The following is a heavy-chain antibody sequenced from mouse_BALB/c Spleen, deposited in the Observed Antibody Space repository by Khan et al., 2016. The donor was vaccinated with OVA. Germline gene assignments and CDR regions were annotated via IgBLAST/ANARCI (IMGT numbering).Heavy chain of an antibody. CDR1: GYTFINYW. CDR2: INPSTAYT. V-gene: IGHV1-7*01. Sequence: QVQLQQSGAELAKPGASVKMSCKASGYTFINYWILWVKQRPGQGLEWIGYINPSTAYTSYNQNFKDKATLTVDKSSSTAYMLLSSLTSEDSAVYYSTRRGLRWDFDYWGQGTTLTVSS. CDR3: TRRGLRWDFDY. D-gene: IGHD1-1*01. J-gene: IGHJ2*01.